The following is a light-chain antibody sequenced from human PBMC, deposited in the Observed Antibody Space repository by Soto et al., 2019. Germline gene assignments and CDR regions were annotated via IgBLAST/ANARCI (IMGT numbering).Light chain of an antibody. V-gene: IGKV2-28*01. CDR3: MQALQLRT. CDR2: LGS. CDR1: QSLLYSNGFNY. Sequence: DIMMTQSPLSLKVTPGEPATISCRSSQSLLYSNGFNYVDWYLQKPGQSPQLLIYLGSNRASGVPDRFSGSGSGTDFTLKINRVEAEDVGVYYCMQALQLRTFGQGTKVEIK. J-gene: IGKJ1*01.